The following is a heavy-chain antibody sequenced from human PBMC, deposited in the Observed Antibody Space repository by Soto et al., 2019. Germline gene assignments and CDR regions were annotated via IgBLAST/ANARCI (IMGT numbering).Heavy chain of an antibody. Sequence: EGQLVESGGGLVEPGETLRLSCAASGFTFKNAWMSWVRHAPGKGLEWVGRIKSWSDGGTTDYGAPVKGRFSISRDDSKNTLSLQMNSLRTEDTAVYFCTTGTAVAKYYFDFWGQGTLVTVSS. CDR2: IKSWSDGGTT. CDR3: TTGTAVAKYYFDF. J-gene: IGHJ4*02. D-gene: IGHD2-21*01. CDR1: GFTFKNAW. V-gene: IGHV3-15*01.